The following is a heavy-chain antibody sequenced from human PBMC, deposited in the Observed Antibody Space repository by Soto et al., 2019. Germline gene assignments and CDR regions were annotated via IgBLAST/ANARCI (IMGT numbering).Heavy chain of an antibody. D-gene: IGHD3-10*01. J-gene: IGHJ4*02. Sequence: QVQLVESGGGVVQPGRSLRLSCAASGFTFSSYGMHWVRQAPGKGLEWVAVIWYDGSNKYYADSVKGRFTISRDNSKNTLYLQMNSLRAEDTAVYYCARDGDYYGSGSYQWAAPDYWGQGTLVTVSS. CDR1: GFTFSSYG. CDR3: ARDGDYYGSGSYQWAAPDY. CDR2: IWYDGSNK. V-gene: IGHV3-33*01.